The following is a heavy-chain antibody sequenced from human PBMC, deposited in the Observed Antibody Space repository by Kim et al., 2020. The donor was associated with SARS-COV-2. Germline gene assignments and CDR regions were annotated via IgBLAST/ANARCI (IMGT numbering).Heavy chain of an antibody. J-gene: IGHJ4*02. CDR1: AGSVSSYY. D-gene: IGHD3-3*01. Sequence: SETLSLTCTVSAGSVSSYYWSWIRQPPGKGLEWIGYFSYNGSTKYNPSLKSRVTISVGTSKNQFSLKLSSVSAADTAVYYCASGFWSGYFDYWGQGTLVTVSS. CDR3: ASGFWSGYFDY. CDR2: FSYNGST. V-gene: IGHV4-59*02.